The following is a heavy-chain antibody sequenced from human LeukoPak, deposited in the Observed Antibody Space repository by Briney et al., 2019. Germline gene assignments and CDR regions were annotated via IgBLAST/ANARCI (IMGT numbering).Heavy chain of an antibody. CDR3: ARDGAGCSGGSCYSVVDV. J-gene: IGHJ6*04. CDR1: RFTFSSYD. V-gene: IGHV3-13*01. D-gene: IGHD2-15*01. CDR2: IGPAGNT. Sequence: SGGSLRLSCAASRFTFSSYDMHWVRQATGKGLEWVSPIGPAGNTYFSGSVKGRFIISREKARNSLYPQMNSLGAGDTAVYYCARDGAGCSGGSCYSVVDVWGKGTTVTVSS.